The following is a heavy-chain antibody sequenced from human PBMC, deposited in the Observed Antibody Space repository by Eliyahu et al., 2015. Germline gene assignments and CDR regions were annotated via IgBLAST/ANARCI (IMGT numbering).Heavy chain of an antibody. Sequence: QLQLQESGPGLVKPSETLSPTCXVXGASITSNGYYWGWIRQPPGKGLEWIGSVYYNGNTYYNASLKSRVIISRDTSKNQFSLNLISVTAADTAVYYCAKFQTGTCYSDWGQGTLVTVSS. CDR3: AKFQTGTCYSD. V-gene: IGHV4-39*07. CDR1: GASITSNGYY. J-gene: IGHJ4*02. CDR2: VYYNGNT. D-gene: IGHD2-15*01.